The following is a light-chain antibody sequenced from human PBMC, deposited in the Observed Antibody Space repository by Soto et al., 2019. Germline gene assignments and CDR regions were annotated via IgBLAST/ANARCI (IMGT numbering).Light chain of an antibody. CDR3: QQRSNWPWT. Sequence: EIVLTQSPATLSWSPGERATLSCWASQSVSSYLAWYQHKPGQAPRLLIYDASNRATGIPARFSGSGSGTDFTLTISSLEPEDFAVYYCQQRSNWPWTFGQGTKVDIK. V-gene: IGKV3-11*01. CDR2: DAS. J-gene: IGKJ1*01. CDR1: QSVSSY.